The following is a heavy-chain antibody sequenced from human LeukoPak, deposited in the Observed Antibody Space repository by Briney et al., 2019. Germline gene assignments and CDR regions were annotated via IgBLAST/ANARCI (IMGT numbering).Heavy chain of an antibody. CDR3: ARGYRTGGMTIFAY. V-gene: IGHV1-2*02. J-gene: IGHJ4*02. D-gene: IGHD3-3*01. Sequence: ASVKVSCKASGYTFSDFYMQWVRQAPGQGLEWMGWISLNSGVTGYAQKFQGRVTMTRDTSISTAHMELSSLRSDDTAVYYCARGYRTGGMTIFAYWGQGTPVTVSS. CDR2: ISLNSGVT. CDR1: GYTFSDFY.